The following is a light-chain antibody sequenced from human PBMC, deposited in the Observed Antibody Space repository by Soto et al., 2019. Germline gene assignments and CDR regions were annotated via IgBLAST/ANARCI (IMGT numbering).Light chain of an antibody. J-gene: IGKJ5*01. CDR3: QLSHTTLT. V-gene: IGKV1-39*01. Sequence: DIQMTQSPSSLSASVGDRVTITCRASQTIATFLNWYQQKPGKAPKLLIYGASTLQSGVPSRSSGSGSGADFTLTISSLQPEDSATYYCQLSHTTLTFGQGTRLEIK. CDR1: QTIATF. CDR2: GAS.